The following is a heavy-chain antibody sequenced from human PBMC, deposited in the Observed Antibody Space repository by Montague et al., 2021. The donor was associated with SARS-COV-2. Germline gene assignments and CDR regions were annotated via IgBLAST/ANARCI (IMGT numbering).Heavy chain of an antibody. CDR2: IYYSGTT. Sequence: SETLSLTCSVSSGSIISRGFYWGWIRQPPGKELEWIGNIYYSGTTYYNPSLQSRGTISVDTSKNHFSLRLSSLTAADTAVYFCARGVIRGVTTPFGYWGQGSQVTVSS. V-gene: IGHV4-39*02. CDR3: ARGVIRGVTTPFGY. D-gene: IGHD3-10*01. CDR1: SGSIISRGFY. J-gene: IGHJ4*02.